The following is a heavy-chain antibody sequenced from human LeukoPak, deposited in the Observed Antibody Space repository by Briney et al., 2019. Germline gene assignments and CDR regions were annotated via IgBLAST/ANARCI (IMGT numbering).Heavy chain of an antibody. J-gene: IGHJ4*02. CDR3: ARIKVGATGIDY. CDR2: INTDGSLT. V-gene: IGHV3-74*01. Sequence: GGSLRLSCAASGFTFNNYWMHWVRQALGKGLVWVSRINTDGSLTNYADSVKGRFTFSRDNAKNTLYLEMNSLRAEDTAVYYCARIKVGATGIDYWGPGTLVTVSS. CDR1: GFTFNNYW. D-gene: IGHD1-26*01.